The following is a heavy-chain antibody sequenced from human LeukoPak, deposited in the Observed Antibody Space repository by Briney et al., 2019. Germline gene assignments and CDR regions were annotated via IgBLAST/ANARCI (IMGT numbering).Heavy chain of an antibody. Sequence: GGSLRLSCVGSGFNFDEYSLNWVRQAPGKGLEWVAAISSDSDYIYYADAMRGRFTISRDNAQKSLFLQMESLGVDDTAQYYCAKDRAPRATRGTFDFWGQGTPVTISS. V-gene: IGHV3-21*01. CDR3: AKDRAPRATRGTFDF. CDR1: GFNFDEYS. J-gene: IGHJ4*02. CDR2: ISSDSDYI. D-gene: IGHD1-26*01.